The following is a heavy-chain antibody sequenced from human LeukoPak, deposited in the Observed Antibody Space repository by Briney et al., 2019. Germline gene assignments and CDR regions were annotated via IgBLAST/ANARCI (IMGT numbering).Heavy chain of an antibody. V-gene: IGHV1-58*02. Sequence: SVKVSCKASGVTFSSYSITWVRQARGQRLEWIGWIVVGSGNTNYVQKFQERVTITRDMSTSTAYMELSSLRSEDTAAYYCAAGWVCSGGSCYYYFDYWGQGTLVTVSS. J-gene: IGHJ4*02. CDR1: GVTFSSYS. CDR3: AAGWVCSGGSCYYYFDY. D-gene: IGHD2-15*01. CDR2: IVVGSGNT.